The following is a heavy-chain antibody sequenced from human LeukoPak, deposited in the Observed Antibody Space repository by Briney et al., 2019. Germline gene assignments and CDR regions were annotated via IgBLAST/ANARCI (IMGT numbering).Heavy chain of an antibody. CDR3: VKGGFTYYDD. D-gene: IGHD3-22*01. V-gene: IGHV3-23*01. J-gene: IGHJ4*02. CDR1: GFTFDCSA. Sequence: GGSLRLSCAASGFTFDCSAMTWVRQAPEKGLEWVSTINTGDITFYANSVKGRFTISRDNSKNALFLQMNSLRAEDTAIYYCVKGGFTYYDDWGQGTLVTVSS. CDR2: INTGDIT.